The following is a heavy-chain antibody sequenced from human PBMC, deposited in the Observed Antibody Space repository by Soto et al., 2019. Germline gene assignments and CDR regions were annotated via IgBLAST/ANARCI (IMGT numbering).Heavy chain of an antibody. CDR3: ARGWRIRMGFDP. CDR1: GGSFSGYY. V-gene: IGHV4-34*01. CDR2: INHSGST. D-gene: IGHD3-10*01. Sequence: PSETLSLTCAVYGGSFSGYYWSWIRQPPGKGLEWIGEINHSGSTNYNPSLKSRVTISVDTSKNQFSLELSSVTAADTAVYYCARGWRIRMGFDPWGQGTLVTVSS. J-gene: IGHJ5*02.